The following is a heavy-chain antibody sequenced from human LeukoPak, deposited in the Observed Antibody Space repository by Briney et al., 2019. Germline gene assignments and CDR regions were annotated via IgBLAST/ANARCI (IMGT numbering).Heavy chain of an antibody. CDR1: GFTVSSNY. D-gene: IGHD3-22*01. J-gene: IGHJ4*02. CDR3: ARDYYDSSGYSNFDY. Sequence: GGSLRLSCAASGFTVSSNYMSWVRQAPGKGLEWVSVIYSGGSTYYADSVKGRFTISRDNSKNTLYLQMNSLRAEDTAVYYCARDYYDSSGYSNFDYWGQGTLVTVSS. CDR2: IYSGGST. V-gene: IGHV3-66*01.